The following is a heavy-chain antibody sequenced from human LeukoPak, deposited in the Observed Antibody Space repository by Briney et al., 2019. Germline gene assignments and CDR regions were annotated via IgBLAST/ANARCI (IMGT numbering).Heavy chain of an antibody. CDR2: IYNDGRT. V-gene: IGHV3-53*01. J-gene: IGHJ4*02. CDR1: GFIVSSHY. Sequence: GGSLRLSCAASGFIVSSHYMSWVRQAPGKGLEWVSIIYNDGRTYYVDSVKGRFTISRDNSKNTVYLQMNSLRVEDTAAYYCARGSTRGGDSDYWGQGTLVTVSS. CDR3: ARGSTRGGDSDY. D-gene: IGHD3-16*01.